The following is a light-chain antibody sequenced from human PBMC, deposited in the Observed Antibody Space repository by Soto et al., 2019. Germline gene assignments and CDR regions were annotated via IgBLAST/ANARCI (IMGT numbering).Light chain of an antibody. CDR3: QQHINWPLT. Sequence: EIVMTQSPGTLSLSPGERATLSCRASQTVSSSLAWYQQKPGQAPRLLIYEASNRATGIPARFSGSGSGADFTLTISSLEPEDFALYYFQQHINWPLTIGGGTKVDIK. CDR2: EAS. CDR1: QTVSSS. J-gene: IGKJ4*01. V-gene: IGKV3-11*01.